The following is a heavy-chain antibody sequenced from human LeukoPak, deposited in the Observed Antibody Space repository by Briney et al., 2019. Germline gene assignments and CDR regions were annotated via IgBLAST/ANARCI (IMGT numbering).Heavy chain of an antibody. J-gene: IGHJ4*02. CDR2: INPNSGGT. D-gene: IGHD6-13*01. CDR3: ARVTYSSSLFDY. V-gene: IGHV1-2*02. CDR1: GYTFTGYY. Sequence: VASVKVSCKVSGYTFTGYYMHWVRQAPGQGLEWMGWINPNSGGTNYAQKFQGRVTMTRDTSISTAYMELSRLRSDDTAVYYCARVTYSSSLFDYWGQGTLVTVSS.